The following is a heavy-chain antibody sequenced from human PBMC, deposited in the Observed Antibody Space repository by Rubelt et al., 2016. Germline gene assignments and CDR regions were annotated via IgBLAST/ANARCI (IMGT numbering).Heavy chain of an antibody. CDR2: IIPIFGTA. CDR3: ARDCAGPFGELLSTYYYYYGMDV. J-gene: IGHJ6*02. CDR1: GYTFTSYA. Sequence: QVQLVQSGAEVKKPGASVKVSCKASGYTFTSYAMHWVRQAPGQRLEWMGGIIPIFGTANYAQKFQGRVTITADKSTSTAYMELSSLRSEDTAVYYCARDCAGPFGELLSTYYYYYGMDVWGQGTLVTVSS. D-gene: IGHD3-10*01. V-gene: IGHV1-69*13.